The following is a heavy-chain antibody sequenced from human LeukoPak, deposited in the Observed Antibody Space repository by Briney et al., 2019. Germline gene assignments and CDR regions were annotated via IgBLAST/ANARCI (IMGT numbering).Heavy chain of an antibody. CDR2: INPNSGGT. Sequence: ASVKVSCMASRYTFIGYYMHWVRQAPGQGREWMGWINPNSGGTNYAQKFQGRVTMTRDTSISTAYMELSRLRPDNTAVYYCARGDTAMVIDYYYYYGMDVWGQGTTVTVSS. CDR1: RYTFIGYY. CDR3: ARGDTAMVIDYYYYYGMDV. D-gene: IGHD5-18*01. J-gene: IGHJ6*02. V-gene: IGHV1-2*02.